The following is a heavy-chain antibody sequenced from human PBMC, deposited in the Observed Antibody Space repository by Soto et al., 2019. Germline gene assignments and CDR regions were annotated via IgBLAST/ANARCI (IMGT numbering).Heavy chain of an antibody. CDR2: IYFSGTT. CDR3: ARLGYCSSTTCREGGNWFDP. V-gene: IGHV4-39*01. J-gene: IGHJ5*02. CDR1: GGSIVNSDYY. Sequence: SETLSLTCTVSGGSIVNSDYYWGWIRQPPGKGLEWIGNIYFSGTTYYSPSLQSRVTISVDTSKNEFSLRLSSLTAADTAVYYCARLGYCSSTTCREGGNWFDPWGQGTLVTVSS. D-gene: IGHD2-2*01.